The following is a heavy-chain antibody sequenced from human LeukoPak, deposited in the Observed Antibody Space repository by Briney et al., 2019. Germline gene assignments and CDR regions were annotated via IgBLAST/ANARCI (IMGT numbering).Heavy chain of an antibody. Sequence: GGSLRLSCAASGFTFSDYYMSWIRQAPGKGLEWVSYISSSGSTIYYADSVKGRFTISRDNAKNSLYLQMNSLRAEDTAVYYCARVPEGYCSSTSCYKNWFDPWGQGTLVTVSS. CDR1: GFTFSDYY. V-gene: IGHV3-11*01. CDR2: ISSSGSTI. D-gene: IGHD2-2*02. J-gene: IGHJ5*02. CDR3: ARVPEGYCSSTSCYKNWFDP.